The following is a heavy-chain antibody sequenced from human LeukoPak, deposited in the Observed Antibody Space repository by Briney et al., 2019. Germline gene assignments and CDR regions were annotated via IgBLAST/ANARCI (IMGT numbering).Heavy chain of an antibody. CDR1: GFMFSNYW. CDR2: IKREGSEK. V-gene: IGHV3-7*01. CDR3: TRLPADDSVFDH. J-gene: IGHJ4*02. D-gene: IGHD2-15*01. Sequence: GGSLRLSCAASGFMFSNYWMTWVRQAPGKGLEWVANIKREGSEKHYVESVKGRLTISRDNAKNLLYLQMNSLRAEDTAVYYCTRLPADDSVFDHWGQGTLVTVSS.